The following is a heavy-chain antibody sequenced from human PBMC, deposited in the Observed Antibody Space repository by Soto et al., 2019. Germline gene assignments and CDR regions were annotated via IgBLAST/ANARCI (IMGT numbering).Heavy chain of an antibody. CDR1: GYTFTGYY. J-gene: IGHJ2*01. Sequence: ASVKVSCKASGYTFTGYYMHWVRQAPGQGLEWMGWINPNSGGTNYAQKFQGWVTMTRDTSISTAYMELSRLRSDDTAVYYCARDRILGTLNWYFDLWGRGTLVTVSS. V-gene: IGHV1-2*04. CDR2: INPNSGGT. D-gene: IGHD7-27*01. CDR3: ARDRILGTLNWYFDL.